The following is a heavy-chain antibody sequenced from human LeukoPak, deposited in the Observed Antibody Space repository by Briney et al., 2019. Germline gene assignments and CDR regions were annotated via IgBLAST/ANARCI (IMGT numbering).Heavy chain of an antibody. J-gene: IGHJ4*02. CDR1: GYTFTDYY. V-gene: IGHV1-2*02. Sequence: APVKVSCKASGYTFTDYYVHWVRQAPGQGLEWMGWINPNTGGTNSAQNFQGRVTMTRDTSIKTAYMELSRLKSDDTAMYYCASSRFYFDPSAFFDHWGQGTLVTVSS. CDR2: INPNTGGT. CDR3: ASSRFYFDPSAFFDH. D-gene: IGHD3-22*01.